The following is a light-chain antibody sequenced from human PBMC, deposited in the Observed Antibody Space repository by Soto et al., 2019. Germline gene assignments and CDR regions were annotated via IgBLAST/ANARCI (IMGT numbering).Light chain of an antibody. CDR2: KAS. V-gene: IGKV1-5*03. CDR3: QQYNSYWT. Sequence: DIQMTQSPSTLSASVGDRVTITCRASQSISSWLAWYQQKPGKAPKLLIYKASSLESGVPSRFSGSGSGTEFTPTFSSLQPDDFATYYCQQYNSYWTFGQGTKVEIK. CDR1: QSISSW. J-gene: IGKJ1*01.